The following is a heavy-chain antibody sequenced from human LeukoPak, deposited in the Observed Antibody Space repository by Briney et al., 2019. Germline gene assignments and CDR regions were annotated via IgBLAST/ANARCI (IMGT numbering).Heavy chain of an antibody. D-gene: IGHD3-22*01. CDR1: GGSISSSSYY. V-gene: IGHV4-39*01. J-gene: IGHJ4*02. CDR2: IYYSGST. CDR3: ARLYYDSSGYYQICYFDY. Sequence: PSATLSLTCTVSGGSISSSSYYWGWISQPPGKGLEWIGSIYYSGSTYYNPSLKSRVTISVDTSKNQFSLNLSSVTAADTAVYYCARLYYDSSGYYQICYFDYWGQGTLVTVSS.